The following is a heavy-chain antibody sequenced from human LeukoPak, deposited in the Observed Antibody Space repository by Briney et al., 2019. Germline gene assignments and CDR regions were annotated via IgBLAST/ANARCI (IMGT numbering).Heavy chain of an antibody. Sequence: ASVKVSCKASGYTFTSYGISWVRQAPGQGLEWMGWISAYNGNTNYAQKLQGRVTMTTDTSTSTAYMELRSLRSDDTAVYYCASDEGSDLARRFDPWGQGTLVTVSS. D-gene: IGHD6-6*01. CDR3: ASDEGSDLARRFDP. CDR1: GYTFTSYG. J-gene: IGHJ5*02. V-gene: IGHV1-18*01. CDR2: ISAYNGNT.